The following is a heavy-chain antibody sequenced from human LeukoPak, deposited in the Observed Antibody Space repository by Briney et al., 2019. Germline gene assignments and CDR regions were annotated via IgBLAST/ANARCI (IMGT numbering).Heavy chain of an antibody. V-gene: IGHV3-7*01. CDR2: IKRDGRDK. CDR1: GFTFSNYW. D-gene: IGHD1-20*01. J-gene: IGHJ3*02. CDR3: ARESRITGTTTSGFDI. Sequence: GGSLRLSRVASGFTFSNYWMSWVRQAPGKGLEWVANIKRDGRDKNSVDSVKGRFTISRDNAKNSMFLQMNSLRVEDTAVYYCARESRITGTTTSGFDIWGQGTMVTVSS.